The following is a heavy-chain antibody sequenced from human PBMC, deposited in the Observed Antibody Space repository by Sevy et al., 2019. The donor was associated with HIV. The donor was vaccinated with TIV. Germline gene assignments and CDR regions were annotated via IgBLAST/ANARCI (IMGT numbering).Heavy chain of an antibody. V-gene: IGHV3-23*01. J-gene: IGHJ4*02. CDR2: ISGSGGST. CDR1: GFTFSSYA. CDR3: AKDVPSYYYDSSGTDY. Sequence: GGSLRLSCAASGFTFSSYAMSWVRQAPGKGLEWVSAISGSGGSTYYADSVKGRFTISRDNSKNTLYLQMNSLRAEDTAVYYCAKDVPSYYYDSSGTDYWGQGTLVTVSS. D-gene: IGHD3-22*01.